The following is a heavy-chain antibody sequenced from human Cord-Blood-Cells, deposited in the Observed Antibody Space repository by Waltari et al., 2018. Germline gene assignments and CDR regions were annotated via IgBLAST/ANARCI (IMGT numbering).Heavy chain of an antibody. CDR1: GAPFTSYA. Sequence: QAQLVQSGAEVKKPGSSVKVSCKASGAPFTSYAITWVRQPPGQGLEWIGGIIHIFGTANNAQKFQGRVTITADESTSTAYMELSSLRSEDTAVYYWAIDRGSSWYSLSGYFQHWGQGTLVTVSS. CDR2: IIHIFGTA. V-gene: IGHV1-69*12. CDR3: AIDRGSSWYSLSGYFQH. J-gene: IGHJ1*01. D-gene: IGHD6-13*01.